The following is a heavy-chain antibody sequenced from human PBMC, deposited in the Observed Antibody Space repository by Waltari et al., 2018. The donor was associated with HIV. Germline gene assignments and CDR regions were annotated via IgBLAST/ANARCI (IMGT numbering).Heavy chain of an antibody. Sequence: QVRLVESGGAVVPPGGSLRLSCAACGFPLSGYGIPWVRQAPGKGLEWVAFIRHDDSNRYYRDSVKGRFTISRDNSKNTVDLQMNNLKAEDTAVYYCGKDSNYFYDSTGYYCDFWGQGTLVTVSS. CDR1: GFPLSGYG. V-gene: IGHV3-30*02. D-gene: IGHD3-3*01. CDR2: IRHDDSNR. CDR3: GKDSNYFYDSTGYYCDF. J-gene: IGHJ4*02.